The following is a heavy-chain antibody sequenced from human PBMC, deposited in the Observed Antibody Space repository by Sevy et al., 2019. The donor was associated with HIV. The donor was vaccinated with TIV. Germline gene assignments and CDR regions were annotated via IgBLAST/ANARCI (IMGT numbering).Heavy chain of an antibody. CDR3: ARDKTSAMVTPFDF. Sequence: GGSLRLSCVASGFTVSNYCMNWGRQPPGRGLEWVANIKEDGKETYYVDSVKWRFTISRDNAKNSLYREMTSLRAEDTAVYYCARDKTSAMVTPFDFWGQGTLVTVSS. CDR2: IKEDGKET. J-gene: IGHJ4*02. CDR1: GFTVSNYC. V-gene: IGHV3-7*03. D-gene: IGHD5-18*01.